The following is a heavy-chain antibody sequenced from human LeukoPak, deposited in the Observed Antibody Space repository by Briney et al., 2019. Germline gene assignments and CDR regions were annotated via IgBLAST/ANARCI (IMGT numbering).Heavy chain of an antibody. J-gene: IGHJ3*01. CDR1: GYTFTSYG. D-gene: IGHD5-24*01. V-gene: IGHV1-46*01. CDR2: INPSGGST. Sequence: ASVKVSCKASGYTFTSYGISWVRQAPGQGLEWMGIINPSGGSTSYAQKFQGRVTMTRDMSTSTVYMWLSSLRSEDTAVYYCARIRDGYNDAYDVWGQGTMVTVSS. CDR3: ARIRDGYNDAYDV.